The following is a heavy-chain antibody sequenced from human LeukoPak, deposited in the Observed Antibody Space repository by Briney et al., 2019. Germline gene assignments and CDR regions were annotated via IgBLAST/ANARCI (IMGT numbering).Heavy chain of an antibody. CDR3: ARHGPGIAVALDY. J-gene: IGHJ4*02. V-gene: IGHV5-10-1*01. CDR1: GYSYTSYW. CDR2: IDPSDSYT. Sequence: GESLKISCKGSGYSYTSYWISWVRQMPGKGLEWMGRIDPSDSYTNYSPSFQGHVTISADKSISTAYLRWSSLKASDTAMYYCARHGPGIAVALDYWGQGTLVTVSS. D-gene: IGHD6-19*01.